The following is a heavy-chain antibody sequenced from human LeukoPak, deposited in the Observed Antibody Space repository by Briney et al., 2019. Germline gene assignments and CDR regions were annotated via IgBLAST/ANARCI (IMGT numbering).Heavy chain of an antibody. CDR3: ARALHNITIFFWFDP. V-gene: IGHV1-69*06. D-gene: IGHD3-9*01. Sequence: SVKVSCKASGGTFSSYAISWVRQAPGQGLEWMGGIIPIFGTANYAQKFQGRVTITADKSTSTAYMELSSLRSEDTAVYYCARALHNITIFFWFDPWGQGTLVTVSS. CDR1: GGTFSSYA. CDR2: IIPIFGTA. J-gene: IGHJ5*02.